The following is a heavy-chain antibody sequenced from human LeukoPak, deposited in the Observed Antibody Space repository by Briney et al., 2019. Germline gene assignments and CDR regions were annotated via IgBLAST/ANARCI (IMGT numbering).Heavy chain of an antibody. CDR2: ISGSGGST. V-gene: IGHV3-23*01. CDR1: GFTFSSYG. D-gene: IGHD3-10*01. CDR3: AKREVWFGELSHFDY. Sequence: PGGSLRLSCAASGFTFSSYGMSWVRQAPGKGLEWVSAISGSGGSTYYADSVKGRFTISRDNSENTLYLQMNSLRAEDTAVYYCAKREVWFGELSHFDYWGQGTLVTVSS. J-gene: IGHJ4*02.